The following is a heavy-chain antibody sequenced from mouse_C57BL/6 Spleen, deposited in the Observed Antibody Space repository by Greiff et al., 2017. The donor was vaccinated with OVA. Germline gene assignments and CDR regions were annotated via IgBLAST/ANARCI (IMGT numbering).Heavy chain of an antibody. Sequence: EVQLQQSGPGLVKPSQSLSLTCSVTGYSITSGYYWNWIRQFPGNKLEWMGYISYDGSNNYNPSLKNRISITRDTSKNQFFLKLNSVTTEDTATYYSARADYDYVLYAMNYWGQGTSVTVSS. CDR1: GYSITSGYY. CDR2: ISYDGSN. V-gene: IGHV3-6*01. D-gene: IGHD2-4*01. J-gene: IGHJ4*01. CDR3: ARADYDYVLYAMNY.